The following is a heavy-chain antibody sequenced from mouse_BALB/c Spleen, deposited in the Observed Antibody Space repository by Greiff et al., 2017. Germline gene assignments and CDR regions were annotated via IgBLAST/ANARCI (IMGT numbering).Heavy chain of an antibody. Sequence: VQLQQSGAELARPGASVKLSCKASGYTFTSYWMQWVKQRPGQGLEWIGAIYPGDGDTRYTQKFKGKATLTADKSSSTAYMQLSSLASEDSAVYYWARGGGTGYYAMDYWGQGTSVTVSS. J-gene: IGHJ4*01. V-gene: IGHV1-87*01. D-gene: IGHD3-3*01. CDR3: ARGGGTGYYAMDY. CDR1: GYTFTSYW. CDR2: IYPGDGDT.